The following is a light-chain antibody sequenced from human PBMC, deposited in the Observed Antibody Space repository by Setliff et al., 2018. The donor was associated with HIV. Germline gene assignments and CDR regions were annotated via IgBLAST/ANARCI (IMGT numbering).Light chain of an antibody. CDR2: DVN. CDR1: STDVGGYDS. Sequence: QSALTQPRSVSGSPGQSVTISCTTTSTDVGGYDSVSWYQQLPGKAPKLMIYDVNKRPSGVSDRLSGSKSGNTASLTISGLQAEDEADYYCCSYAGSNTFDVFGTGTKVTVL. J-gene: IGLJ1*01. V-gene: IGLV2-11*01. CDR3: CSYAGSNTFDV.